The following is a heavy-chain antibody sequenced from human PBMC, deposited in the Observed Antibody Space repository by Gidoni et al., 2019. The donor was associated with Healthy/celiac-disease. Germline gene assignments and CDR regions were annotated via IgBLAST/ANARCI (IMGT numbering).Heavy chain of an antibody. D-gene: IGHD3-3*01. CDR2: IYTSGST. CDR3: ARDRSGYDFWSGYRYFDY. J-gene: IGHJ4*02. Sequence: QVQLQESGPGLVKPSETLSLTCPVSGASISSYSWSLLRQPAGTGLEWIGRIYTSGSTNYTPSLKSRVTMSVDTSKNQFSLKLRSVTAADTAVYYCARDRSGYDFWSGYRYFDYWGQGTLVTVSS. CDR1: GASISSYS. V-gene: IGHV4-4*07.